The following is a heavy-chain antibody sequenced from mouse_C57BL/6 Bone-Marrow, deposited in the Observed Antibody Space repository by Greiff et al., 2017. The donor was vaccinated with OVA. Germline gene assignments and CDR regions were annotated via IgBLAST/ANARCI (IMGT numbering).Heavy chain of an antibody. J-gene: IGHJ3*01. V-gene: IGHV1-59*01. D-gene: IGHD2-2*01. CDR3: ARGGYRFAY. Sequence: VQLKQPGAELVRPGTSVKLSCKASGYTFTSYWMHWVKQRPGQGLEWIGVIDPSDSYTNYNQKFKGKATLTVDTSSSTAYMQLSSLTSEDSAVYYCARGGYRFAYWGQGTLVTVSA. CDR2: IDPSDSYT. CDR1: GYTFTSYW.